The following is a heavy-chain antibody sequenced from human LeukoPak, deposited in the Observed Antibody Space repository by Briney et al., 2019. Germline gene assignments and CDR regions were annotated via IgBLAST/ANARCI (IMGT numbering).Heavy chain of an antibody. CDR3: ARDASEYCSSTSCRRYYYYGMDV. Sequence: GGSLRLSCAASGFTFSDYYMSWIRQAPGKGLEWVSYISSSGSTIYYAGSVKGRFTISRDNAKNSLYLQMNSLRVEDTAVYYCARDASEYCSSTSCRRYYYYGMDVWGQGTTVTVSS. CDR2: ISSSGSTI. CDR1: GFTFSDYY. J-gene: IGHJ6*02. V-gene: IGHV3-11*01. D-gene: IGHD2-2*01.